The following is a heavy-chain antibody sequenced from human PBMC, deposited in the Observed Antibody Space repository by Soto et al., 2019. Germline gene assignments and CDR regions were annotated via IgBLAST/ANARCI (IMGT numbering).Heavy chain of an antibody. J-gene: IGHJ6*02. Sequence: EVQLVESGGGLVKPGGSLRLSCAASRFTFSSYNMNWVRQAPGKGLEWVSCISSDNTNIHYADSVKGRFTTSRDNARNSLYLQMKSLRVEDTAVYYCASDDMLMIRGVIEHYFAMDVWGQGTTVTVSS. D-gene: IGHD3-10*01. CDR2: ISSDNTNI. CDR3: ASDDMLMIRGVIEHYFAMDV. V-gene: IGHV3-21*02. CDR1: RFTFSSYN.